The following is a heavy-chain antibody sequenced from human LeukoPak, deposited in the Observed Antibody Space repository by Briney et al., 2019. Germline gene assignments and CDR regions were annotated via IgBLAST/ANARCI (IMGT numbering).Heavy chain of an antibody. Sequence: GGSLRLSCAASGFTFSSYGMHWVRQAPGKGLEWVSYISSSGTTIYYADSVKGRFTISRDNAKNSLYLQMNSLRAEDTAVYFCARDRYDYVWGSYRDYWGQGTLVTVSS. V-gene: IGHV3-48*04. D-gene: IGHD3-16*02. CDR2: ISSSGTTI. CDR3: ARDRYDYVWGSYRDY. J-gene: IGHJ4*02. CDR1: GFTFSSYG.